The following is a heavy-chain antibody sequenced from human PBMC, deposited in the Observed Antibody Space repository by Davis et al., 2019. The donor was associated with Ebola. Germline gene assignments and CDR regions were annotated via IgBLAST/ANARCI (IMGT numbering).Heavy chain of an antibody. CDR2: LGLSADT. Sequence: PGGSLRLSCAASGFIFSSYVMSWVRQAPGKGLEWVSTLGLSADTYYADSVKGRFTISRDNSKNTLYLQMNSLRVEDTAIYYCAKDTSNVWFDVWGQGTTVTVSS. D-gene: IGHD6-19*01. V-gene: IGHV3-23*01. CDR3: AKDTSNVWFDV. CDR1: GFIFSSYV. J-gene: IGHJ6*02.